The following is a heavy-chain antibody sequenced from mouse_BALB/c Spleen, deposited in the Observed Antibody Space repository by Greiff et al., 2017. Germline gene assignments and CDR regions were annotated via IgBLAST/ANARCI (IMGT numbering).Heavy chain of an antibody. Sequence: EVQGVESGGGLVQPGGSLRLSCATSGFTFSDFYMEWVRQPPGKRLEWIAASRNKANDYTTEYSASVKGRFIVSRDTSQSILYLQMNALRAEDTAIYYCARDDDYDGETWFAYWGQGTLVTVSA. CDR2: SRNKANDYTT. V-gene: IGHV7-1*02. CDR3: ARDDDYDGETWFAY. CDR1: GFTFSDFY. J-gene: IGHJ3*01. D-gene: IGHD2-4*01.